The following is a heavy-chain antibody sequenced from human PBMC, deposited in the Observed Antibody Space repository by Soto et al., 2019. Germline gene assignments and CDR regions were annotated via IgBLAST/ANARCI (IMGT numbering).Heavy chain of an antibody. Sequence: PGGSLRLSCAASGFTFSSYSMNWVRQAPGKGLEWVLSISSSSSYIYYADSVKGRFTIPRDNAKNSLYLQMNSLRAEDTAVYYCARDRRGERSRAVAAAGHPILDYWGQGTLVTSPQ. CDR3: ARDRRGERSRAVAAAGHPILDY. V-gene: IGHV3-21*01. D-gene: IGHD6-13*01. CDR2: ISSSSSYI. J-gene: IGHJ4*02. CDR1: GFTFSSYS.